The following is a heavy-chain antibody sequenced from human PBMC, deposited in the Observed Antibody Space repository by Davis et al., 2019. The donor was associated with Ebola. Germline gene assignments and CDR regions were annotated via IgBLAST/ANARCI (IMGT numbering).Heavy chain of an antibody. CDR1: EYTLNELS. D-gene: IGHD3-10*01. J-gene: IGHJ4*02. Sequence: AASVKVSCKVSEYTLNELSIHWVRQAPGKGLEWMGRFDPEDGERIYAQKFQGRVTMTEDTSTNTAYMELSSLKSEDTAVYYCTVGGIGGMGDYWGQGTLVTVSS. CDR2: FDPEDGER. CDR3: TVGGIGGMGDY. V-gene: IGHV1-24*01.